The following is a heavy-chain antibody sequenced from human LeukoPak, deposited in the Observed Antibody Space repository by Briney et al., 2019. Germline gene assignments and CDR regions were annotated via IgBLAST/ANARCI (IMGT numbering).Heavy chain of an antibody. CDR3: ARGSERDRLRWIGYYFDY. CDR2: IHTRGST. CDR1: GGSISNYY. D-gene: IGHD4-23*01. V-gene: IGHV4-4*07. Sequence: SETLSLTCSVSGGSISNYYWSWIRQPAGKGLEWIGRIHTRGSTNYDPSLKSRITMSVDTSKNQFSLKLSSLTGADTAIYDCARGSERDRLRWIGYYFDYWGQGSLVTVSS. J-gene: IGHJ4*02.